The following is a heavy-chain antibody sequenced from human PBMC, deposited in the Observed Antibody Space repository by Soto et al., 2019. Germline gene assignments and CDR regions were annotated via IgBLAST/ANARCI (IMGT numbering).Heavy chain of an antibody. J-gene: IGHJ4*02. V-gene: IGHV1-69*13. CDR3: ARDSGAKLSSS. D-gene: IGHD6-13*01. CDR2: IVPIYRTA. Sequence: SVKVSCKASGGTFSSYRFNWVRQARGQGLEWLGGIVPIYRTADYAQKFQGRVTITADESTRTVYMELSSLKSQDTALYYCARDSGAKLSSSWGQGTLVTVSS. CDR1: GGTFSSYR.